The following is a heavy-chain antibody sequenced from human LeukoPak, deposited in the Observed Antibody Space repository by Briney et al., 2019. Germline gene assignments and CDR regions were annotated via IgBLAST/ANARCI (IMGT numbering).Heavy chain of an antibody. D-gene: IGHD2-2*01. CDR1: GYTFTGYY. J-gene: IGHJ4*02. V-gene: IGHV1-2*02. Sequence: ASVKVSCKASGYTFTGYYMHWVRQAPGQGLEWMGWINPNSGGTNYAQKFQGRVTMTRDTSISTAYMELSRLRSDDTVVYYCARDIDCSSTSCHDYWGQGTLVTVSS. CDR3: ARDIDCSSTSCHDY. CDR2: INPNSGGT.